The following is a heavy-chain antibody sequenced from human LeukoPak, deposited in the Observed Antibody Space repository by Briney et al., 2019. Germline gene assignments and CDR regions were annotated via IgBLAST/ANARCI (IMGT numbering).Heavy chain of an antibody. Sequence: GGSLRLSCAASGFSFSSYGMSWVRQAPGKGLEWVSIIYSGGTTYHADSVKGRFTISRDNSKNTLYLQMNSLRAEDTAVYYCAKDYYDILTGQYDYWGQGTLVTVSS. CDR3: AKDYYDILTGQYDY. V-gene: IGHV3-23*03. CDR2: IIYSGGTT. CDR1: GFSFSSYG. D-gene: IGHD3-9*01. J-gene: IGHJ4*02.